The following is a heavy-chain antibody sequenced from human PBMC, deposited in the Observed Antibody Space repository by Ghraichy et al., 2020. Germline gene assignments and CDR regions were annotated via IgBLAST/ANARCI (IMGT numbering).Heavy chain of an antibody. CDR2: ISYDASNK. J-gene: IGHJ4*02. D-gene: IGHD1/OR15-1a*01. CDR3: AKEIEAWNKDNYFDC. Sequence: SCAASGFTFDTYDMHWVRQAPGRGLEWVAVISYDASNKYYADSVKGRFTISRDNSKNTLFLQMNSLRPEDTAVYYCAKEIEAWNKDNYFDCWGQGTLVTVSS. V-gene: IGHV3-30*18. CDR1: GFTFDTYD.